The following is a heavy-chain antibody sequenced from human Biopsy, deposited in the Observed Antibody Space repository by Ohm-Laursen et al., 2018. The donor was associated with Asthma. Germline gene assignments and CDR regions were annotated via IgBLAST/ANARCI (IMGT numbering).Heavy chain of an antibody. V-gene: IGHV3-30-3*01. J-gene: IGHJ4*02. D-gene: IGHD3-3*01. CDR1: GFTFRSYA. Sequence: RSLRLSCAASGFTFRSYAMHWVRQAPGKGLEWVAVGGSYYDGGLKYYADSVNGRFTVSRDDSKNTLYLQMNSLRPVDTAVYYCARNVMEWYFPAFDFWGQGTLVTVSS. CDR3: ARNVMEWYFPAFDF. CDR2: GGSYYDGGLK.